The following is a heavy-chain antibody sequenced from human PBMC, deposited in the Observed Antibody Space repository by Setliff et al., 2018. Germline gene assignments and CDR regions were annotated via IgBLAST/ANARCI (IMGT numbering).Heavy chain of an antibody. D-gene: IGHD1-26*01. CDR2: IYYSGST. CDR1: GGSMSFYY. Sequence: KTSETLSLTCSVSGGSMSFYYWSWIRQPPGKGLEWIGYIYYSGSTDSNPSLKSRVAISIDTSTSTAYMELSRLRSDDTAVYYCARGGYSGSYDFDYWGQGTLVTVSS. CDR3: ARGGYSGSYDFDY. J-gene: IGHJ4*02. V-gene: IGHV4-59*01.